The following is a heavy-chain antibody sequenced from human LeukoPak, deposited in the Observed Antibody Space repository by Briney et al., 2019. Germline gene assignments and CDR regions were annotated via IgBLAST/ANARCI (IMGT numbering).Heavy chain of an antibody. J-gene: IGHJ4*02. V-gene: IGHV3-7*01. CDR3: ARYIYSSGWCFDY. D-gene: IGHD6-19*01. Sequence: GGSLRLSCAASGFTLSSYWMSWVRQAPGKGLEWVANIKQDGSEKYYVDSVKGRFTIYRDNAKNSLYLQMNGLRAEDTAVYYCARYIYSSGWCFDYWGQGTGVTVSS. CDR1: GFTLSSYW. CDR2: IKQDGSEK.